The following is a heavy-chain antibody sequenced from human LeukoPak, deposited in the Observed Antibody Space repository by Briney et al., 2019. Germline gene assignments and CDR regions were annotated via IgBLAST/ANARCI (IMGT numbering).Heavy chain of an antibody. V-gene: IGHV4-30-4*01. Sequence: NPSETLSLTCTVSGGSISSGDYYWSWIRQPPGKGLEWIGYIYYSGSTYYNPSLKSRVTISVDTSKNQFSLKLSSVTAADTAVYYCARAQQWLVGAGAFDIWGQGTMVTVSS. CDR1: GGSISSGDYY. J-gene: IGHJ3*02. CDR3: ARAQQWLVGAGAFDI. D-gene: IGHD6-19*01. CDR2: IYYSGST.